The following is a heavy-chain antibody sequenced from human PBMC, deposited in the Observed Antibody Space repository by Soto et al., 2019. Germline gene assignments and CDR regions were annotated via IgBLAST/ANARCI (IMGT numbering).Heavy chain of an antibody. CDR2: INAGNGNT. D-gene: IGHD5-18*01. CDR3: ARDRYSYGYSMYYFDY. J-gene: IGHJ4*02. Sequence: ASVKVSCKASGYTFTSYAMHWVRQAPGQRLEWMGWINAGNGNTKYSQKFQGRVTITRDTSASTAYMELSSLRSEDTAVYYCARDRYSYGYSMYYFDYWGQGTLVTVSS. CDR1: GYTFTSYA. V-gene: IGHV1-3*01.